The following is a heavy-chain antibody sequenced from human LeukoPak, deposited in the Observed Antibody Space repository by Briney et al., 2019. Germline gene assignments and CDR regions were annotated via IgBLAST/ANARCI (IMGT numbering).Heavy chain of an antibody. V-gene: IGHV3-64*01. CDR1: GFTFRNFD. CDR3: ARGAPRKDDAFDI. J-gene: IGHJ3*02. CDR2: ISSNGGST. Sequence: GGCDRLSCAASGFTFRNFDTYWARQAPGKGLECVSGISSNGGSTYYANSVRGRFTISRDNSKSTLYLQMGSLRAEDMAVYYCARGAPRKDDAFDIWGESRLDSVSS. D-gene: IGHD1-14*01.